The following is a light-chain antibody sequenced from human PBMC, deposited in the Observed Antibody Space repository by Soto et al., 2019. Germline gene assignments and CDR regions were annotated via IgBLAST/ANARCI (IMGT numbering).Light chain of an antibody. J-gene: IGKJ3*01. CDR3: QQANTFPST. CDR1: QYILSW. V-gene: IGKV1-12*01. Sequence: DIQMTQSPSSVSASVGDTVTITCRASQYILSWLAWYQQNPGEAPRLLVYASSNLQSGVPSRLSGSRSGTEFTPTISSLQPEDFATYYCQQANTFPSTFGPGTRLDIK. CDR2: ASS.